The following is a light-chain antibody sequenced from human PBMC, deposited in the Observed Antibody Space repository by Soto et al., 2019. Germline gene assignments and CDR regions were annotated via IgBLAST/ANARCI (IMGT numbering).Light chain of an antibody. Sequence: ETVLTQSPATLSLSLGDRATLTCRASRRVSSDLAWYQHKPGQAPRLLIYGASSRDTGIPVRFSGSGSGTEFTLTISSLQSEDVAVYYCQHYKNRPLTFGGGTKVDNK. V-gene: IGKV3-15*01. CDR2: GAS. J-gene: IGKJ4*01. CDR3: QHYKNRPLT. CDR1: RRVSSD.